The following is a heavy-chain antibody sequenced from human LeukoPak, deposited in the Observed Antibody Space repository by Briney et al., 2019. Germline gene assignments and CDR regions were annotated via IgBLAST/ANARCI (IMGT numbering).Heavy chain of an antibody. D-gene: IGHD3-10*01. CDR3: ARSGTGHEWIGVDH. V-gene: IGHV1-8*03. Sequence: GASVKVSCKASGYTFSNYDSNWVRQAAGQGLEWRGWMSPNSGNTGYAQKFQGRVTITRDTSISTAYMELSSLTSEDTAVYYWARSGTGHEWIGVDHWGQGTLVTVSS. CDR2: MSPNSGNT. J-gene: IGHJ4*02. CDR1: GYTFSNYD.